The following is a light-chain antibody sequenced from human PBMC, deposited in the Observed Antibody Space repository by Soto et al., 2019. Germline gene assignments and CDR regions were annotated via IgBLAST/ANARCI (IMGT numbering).Light chain of an antibody. CDR1: QDIRNT. CDR2: AAS. Sequence: AIQMTQSPSSLSASVGDRVAISCRASQDIRNTLAWYQQKPGEAPKLLIFAASNLQSGVPSRFSGSGSVTDFTLAITGLQPEDFATYYCLQYYNFSWTFGQETKVDI. CDR3: LQYYNFSWT. V-gene: IGKV1-6*01. J-gene: IGKJ1*01.